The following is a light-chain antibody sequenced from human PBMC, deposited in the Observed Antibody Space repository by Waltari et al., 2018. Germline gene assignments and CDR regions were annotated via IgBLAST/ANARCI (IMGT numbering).Light chain of an antibody. Sequence: SHELTQPPSVSVSPGQTATITCSGDKLRDQFASWYQQRPGQYHVFVIYVVSKRPLGIPERFSGSNSGETTTLTSGGTQATDEADDYCQAWARTNWAVGGGTKLTVL. J-gene: IGLJ3*02. CDR3: QAWARTNWA. CDR2: VVS. CDR1: KLRDQF. V-gene: IGLV3-1*01.